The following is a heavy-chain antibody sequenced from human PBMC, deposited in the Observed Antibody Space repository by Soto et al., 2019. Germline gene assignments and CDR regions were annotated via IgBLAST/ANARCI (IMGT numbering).Heavy chain of an antibody. CDR1: GGSFSDYY. CDR2: IYHTGST. V-gene: IGHV4-34*01. J-gene: IGHJ2*01. Sequence: SETLSLTCAVYGGSFSDYYWAWIRQPPGKGLDWIGEIYHTGSTNYNPSLKSRGTITVDTSKTQFSLKLSSVTAADTAVYYCARGLLPWFFDLWGPGTLVTVSS. CDR3: ARGLLPWFFDL.